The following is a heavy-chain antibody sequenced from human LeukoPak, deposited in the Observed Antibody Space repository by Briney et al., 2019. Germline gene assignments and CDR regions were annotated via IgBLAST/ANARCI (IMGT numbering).Heavy chain of an antibody. J-gene: IGHJ2*01. CDR3: ARFFRGAVAGNWYFDL. D-gene: IGHD6-19*01. CDR1: GYTFTGYY. CDR2: INPNSGGT. V-gene: IGHV1-2*04. Sequence: ASVTVSFKASGYTFTGYYMHWVRQAPGQGLEWMGWINPNSGGTNYAQKFQGWVTMTRDTSISTAYMELSRLRSDDTAVYYCARFFRGAVAGNWYFDLWGRGTLVTVSS.